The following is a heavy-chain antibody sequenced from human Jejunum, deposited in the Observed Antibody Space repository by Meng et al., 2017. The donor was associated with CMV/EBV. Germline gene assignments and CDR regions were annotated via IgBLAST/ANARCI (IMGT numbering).Heavy chain of an antibody. D-gene: IGHD1-26*01. J-gene: IGHJ4*02. CDR2: ISTGSSYI. V-gene: IGHV3-21*01. CDR1: GFSFSSYR. CDR3: ARGSGSYYDY. Sequence: LSFAAFGFSFSSYRMNWVRQAPGKGLEWVSSISTGSSYIFYADSVKGRFTISRDNAKSSLYLQMDSLRVEDTAVYYCARGSGSYYDYWGQGTLVTVSS.